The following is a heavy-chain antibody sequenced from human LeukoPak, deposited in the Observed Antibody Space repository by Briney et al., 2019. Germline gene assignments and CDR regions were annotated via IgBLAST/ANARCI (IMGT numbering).Heavy chain of an antibody. Sequence: PGGSLRFSCAASGFTFSSYWMHWVRQAPGKGLLWVSRINSDGTTTYYADSMKGRFTISRDNAKNTLYLQVNSLRAEDTAVYYCARGNYYGMDVWGQGTTVNVSS. CDR3: ARGNYYGMDV. V-gene: IGHV3-74*01. J-gene: IGHJ6*02. CDR1: GFTFSSYW. CDR2: INSDGTTT.